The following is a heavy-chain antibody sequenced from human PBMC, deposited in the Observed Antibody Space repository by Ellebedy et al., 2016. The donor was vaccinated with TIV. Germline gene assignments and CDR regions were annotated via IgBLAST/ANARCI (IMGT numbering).Heavy chain of an antibody. CDR2: IIHTGTT. J-gene: IGHJ4*02. CDR3: AGSPYVKYFDS. V-gene: IGHV4-34*12. CDR1: GGSFSGNS. D-gene: IGHD3-10*02. Sequence: MPSETLSLTCAVYGGSFSGNSWSWVHQTPGQGLEWNGQIIHTGTTDYTSSLESRVTISVDPSKNQFSLKLSSVTAADTAIYYCAGSPYVKYFDSWGQGTPVTVSS.